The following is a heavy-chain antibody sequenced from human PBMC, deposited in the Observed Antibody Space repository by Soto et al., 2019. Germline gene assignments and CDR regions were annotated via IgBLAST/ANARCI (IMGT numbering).Heavy chain of an antibody. J-gene: IGHJ5*02. CDR2: INPSGGST. D-gene: IGHD6-13*01. Sequence: GASVKVSCKASGYTFTSYYMHWVRQAPGQGLEWMGIINPSGGSTSYAQKFQGRVTMTGDKSTSTVYMELSSLRSEDTAVYYCATTDSIAAALRWFDPWGQGTLVTVSS. CDR1: GYTFTSYY. CDR3: ATTDSIAAALRWFDP. V-gene: IGHV1-46*01.